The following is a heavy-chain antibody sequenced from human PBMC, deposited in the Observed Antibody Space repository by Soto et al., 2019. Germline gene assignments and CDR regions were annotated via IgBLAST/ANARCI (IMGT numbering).Heavy chain of an antibody. J-gene: IGHJ4*02. CDR2: VNWNGGST. V-gene: IGHV3-20*04. D-gene: IGHD1-26*01. CDR3: VRGASLHFDY. Sequence: EVQLVESGGGVLRPGGSLRLSCAASGFTFDDYGMSWARQAPGKGLEWVSGVNWNGGSTGYADSVKGRFTISRDNAKNSLYLQMNGLRAEEPALYYCVRGASLHFDYWGQGTLVTVSS. CDR1: GFTFDDYG.